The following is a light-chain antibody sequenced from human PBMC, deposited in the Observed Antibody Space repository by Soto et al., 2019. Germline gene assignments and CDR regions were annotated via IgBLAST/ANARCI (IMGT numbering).Light chain of an antibody. V-gene: IGKV3-11*01. CDR2: EAS. Sequence: EIVLTQSPATLSLSPGERATLSCRASQSVSSSLAWYQQKPGQAPRLLIYEASNRATGIPARFSGSGSGTDFTLTISSIEPEDFAVYYCQQRTNWPRLYTFGQGTRLEIK. CDR3: QQRTNWPRLYT. J-gene: IGKJ2*01. CDR1: QSVSSS.